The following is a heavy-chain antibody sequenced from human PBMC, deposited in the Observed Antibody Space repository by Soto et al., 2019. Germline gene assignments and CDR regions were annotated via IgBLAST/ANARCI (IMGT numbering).Heavy chain of an antibody. J-gene: IGHJ6*02. V-gene: IGHV3-30-3*01. CDR1: GFTFSSYA. D-gene: IGHD3-22*01. CDR2: ISYGGSNK. Sequence: PGGSLRLSCAASGFTFSSYAMHWVRQAPGKGLEWVAVISYGGSNKYYAESVKGRFTISRDNSKNTLYLQMNSLRAEDTVLFYCARSLGYYQYYYYGMDVWGQGTTVTVSS. CDR3: ARSLGYYQYYYYGMDV.